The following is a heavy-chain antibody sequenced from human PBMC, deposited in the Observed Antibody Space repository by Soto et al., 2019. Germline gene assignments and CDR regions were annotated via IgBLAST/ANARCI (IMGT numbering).Heavy chain of an antibody. Sequence: ASVKVSCKASGYTFSSYGINWVRQAPGQGLEWLGWVSPYDGYTNYAQILQGRVSMTTDTSTKTAYMEVRSLRSDDTAVYYCARGGYYDSSGSRNYFYYGMSVWGQGTTVTVSS. D-gene: IGHD3-22*01. J-gene: IGHJ6*02. CDR3: ARGGYYDSSGSRNYFYYGMSV. CDR1: GYTFSSYG. V-gene: IGHV1-18*01. CDR2: VSPYDGYT.